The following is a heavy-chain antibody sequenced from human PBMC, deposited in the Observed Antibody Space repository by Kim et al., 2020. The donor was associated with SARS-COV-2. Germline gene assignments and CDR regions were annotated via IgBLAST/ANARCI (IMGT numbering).Heavy chain of an antibody. D-gene: IGHD3-10*01. CDR1: GGSISSYY. CDR2: IYYSGST. Sequence: SETLSLTCTVSGGSISSYYWSWIRQPPGKGLEWIGSIYYSGSTNYNPSLKSRVTISVDTYKNQFSLMLSSVTAADTAVYYCARETYYYGSGVWYYFDYWGQGTLVTVSS. CDR3: ARETYYYGSGVWYYFDY. V-gene: IGHV4-59*13. J-gene: IGHJ4*02.